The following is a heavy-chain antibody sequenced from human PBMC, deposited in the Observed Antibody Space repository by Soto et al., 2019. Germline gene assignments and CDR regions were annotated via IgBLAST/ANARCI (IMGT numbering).Heavy chain of an antibody. Sequence: EVQLVDSGGGLVQPGGSLRLSCAASGFTFSSYTMNWVRQAPGKGLEWISYISSSSRTIYYAESVKGRFTISRDNAQNSLYLQMTSLRDEDTAVYYCARVPTRAIDYWDQGTLVTVSS. CDR2: ISSSSRTI. CDR1: GFTFSSYT. V-gene: IGHV3-48*02. CDR3: ARVPTRAIDY. D-gene: IGHD1-26*01. J-gene: IGHJ4*02.